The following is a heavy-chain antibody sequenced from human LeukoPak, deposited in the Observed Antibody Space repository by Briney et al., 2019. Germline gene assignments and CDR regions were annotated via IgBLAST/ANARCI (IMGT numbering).Heavy chain of an antibody. CDR3: AKDLGYCSSTSCYVGYYYCGMDV. Sequence: GGSLRLSCAASGFTFSSYGMHWVRQAPGKGLEWVAFIRYDGSNKYCADSVKGRFTISRDNSKNTLYLQMNSLRAEDTAVYYCAKDLGYCSSTSCYVGYYYCGMDVWGQGTTVTVSS. CDR1: GFTFSSYG. D-gene: IGHD2-2*01. J-gene: IGHJ6*02. V-gene: IGHV3-30*02. CDR2: IRYDGSNK.